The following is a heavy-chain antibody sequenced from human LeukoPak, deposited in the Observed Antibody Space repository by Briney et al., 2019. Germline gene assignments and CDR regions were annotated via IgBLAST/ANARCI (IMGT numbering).Heavy chain of an antibody. CDR1: GFTFSSYE. V-gene: IGHV3-21*01. CDR3: ARDGVRGFTATTPFDY. Sequence: GGSLRLSCAASGFTFSSYEMKWVRQAPGKGLEWVSSIGISSNNIYYADSVKGRFTISRDNAKNSLSLQMNSLRVEDTAVYYCARDGVRGFTATTPFDYWGPGTLVTVSS. D-gene: IGHD4-17*01. J-gene: IGHJ4*02. CDR2: IGISSNNI.